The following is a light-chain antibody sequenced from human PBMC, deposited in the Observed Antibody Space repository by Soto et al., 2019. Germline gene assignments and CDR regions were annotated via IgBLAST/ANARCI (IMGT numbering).Light chain of an antibody. CDR3: QQYGSSSMYT. V-gene: IGKV3-20*01. Sequence: EIVLTQSPGTRSLSPGERATLSCRASQSVSSSYLAWYQQKPGQAPRLLIYETSNRATGIPDRFSGSGSGADFTLTISRLEPEDFAVYYCQQYGSSSMYTFGQGTKLEIK. CDR2: ETS. J-gene: IGKJ2*01. CDR1: QSVSSSY.